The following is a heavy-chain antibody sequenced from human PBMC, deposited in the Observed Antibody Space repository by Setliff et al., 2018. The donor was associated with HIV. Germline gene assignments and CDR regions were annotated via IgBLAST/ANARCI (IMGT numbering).Heavy chain of an antibody. CDR1: GFTFSSCW. D-gene: IGHD6-6*01. CDR2: IRYDGSNE. Sequence: PGGSLRLSCAASGFTFSSCWVTWVRQAPGKGLEWVAFIRYDGSNEYYVDSVRGRFTISRDDSKNTLYLQMNSLRAEDTAAYYCAKDSSSGYYYYYLDVWGKGTTVTVSS. V-gene: IGHV3-30*02. J-gene: IGHJ6*03. CDR3: AKDSSSGYYYYYLDV.